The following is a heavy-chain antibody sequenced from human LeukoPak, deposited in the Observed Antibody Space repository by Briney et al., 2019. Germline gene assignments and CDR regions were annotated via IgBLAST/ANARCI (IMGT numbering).Heavy chain of an antibody. D-gene: IGHD3-10*01. CDR2: INPSGCST. V-gene: IGHV1-46*01. CDR3: ARDPLRYYGSGGAGAFDI. CDR1: GYTFTSYD. J-gene: IGHJ3*02. Sequence: ASVKVSCKASGYTFTSYDMHWVRQAPGQGLEGMGIINPSGCSTSYAQKFQGRVTMTRDTSTSTVYMELSSLKSEDTAVYYCARDPLRYYGSGGAGAFDIWGQGTMVTVSS.